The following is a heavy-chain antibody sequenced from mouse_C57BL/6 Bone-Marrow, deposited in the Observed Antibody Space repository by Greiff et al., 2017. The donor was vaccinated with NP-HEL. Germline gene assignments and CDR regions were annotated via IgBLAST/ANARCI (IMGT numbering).Heavy chain of an antibody. Sequence: EVKLVESGGDLVKPGGSLKLSCAASGFTFSSYGMSWVRQTPDKRLEWVATISSGGSYTYYPASVKGRFPISRDNAKNTLYLQMSSLKSEDTAMYYCATGASNVYYYAMDYWGQGTSVTVSS. CDR2: ISSGGSYT. J-gene: IGHJ4*01. D-gene: IGHD2-5*01. V-gene: IGHV5-6*01. CDR3: ATGASNVYYYAMDY. CDR1: GFTFSSYG.